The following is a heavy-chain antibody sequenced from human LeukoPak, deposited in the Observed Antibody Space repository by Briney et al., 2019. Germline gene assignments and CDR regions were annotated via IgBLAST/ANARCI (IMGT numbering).Heavy chain of an antibody. CDR3: AKDPGNYGDSYFDY. CDR2: ISYDGSNK. V-gene: IGHV3-30*18. CDR1: GFTFSSYG. J-gene: IGHJ4*02. Sequence: GGSLRLSCAASGFTFSSYGMHWVRQAPGKGQEWVAVISYDGSNKSYADSVKGRFTISRDNSKNTLYLQMNSLRPEDTAVYYCAKDPGNYGDSYFDYWGQGTLVTVSS. D-gene: IGHD4-17*01.